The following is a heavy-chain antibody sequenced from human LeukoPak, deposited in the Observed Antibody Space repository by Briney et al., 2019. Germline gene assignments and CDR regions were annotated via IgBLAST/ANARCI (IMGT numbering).Heavy chain of an antibody. D-gene: IGHD3-22*01. V-gene: IGHV3-30*02. J-gene: IGHJ4*02. CDR3: AKDYSDSSGYFRVPHVFDF. Sequence: PGGSLRLSCAASGFTFSSYGMHWVRQAPGKGLEWVAFIRYDRRNQYYADSVKGRFTISRDNSKNTLYPQMNSLRAEDTAVYYCAKDYSDSSGYFRVPHVFDFWGQGTLVTVSS. CDR1: GFTFSSYG. CDR2: IRYDRRNQ.